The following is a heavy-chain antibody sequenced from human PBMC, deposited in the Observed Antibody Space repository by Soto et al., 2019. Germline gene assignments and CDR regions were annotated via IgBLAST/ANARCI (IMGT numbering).Heavy chain of an antibody. J-gene: IGHJ4*02. V-gene: IGHV1-69*06. CDR3: ASRGDYYDSSGYYYDDY. D-gene: IGHD3-22*01. Sequence: QVQLVQSGAEVKKPGSSVKVSCKASGGTFSSYAISWVRQAPGQGLEWMGGIIPIFGTANYAQKFQGRVTITADKSTSTAYMELSSLRSEDTAVYYCASRGDYYDSSGYYYDDYWGKGTLVTVSS. CDR2: IIPIFGTA. CDR1: GGTFSSYA.